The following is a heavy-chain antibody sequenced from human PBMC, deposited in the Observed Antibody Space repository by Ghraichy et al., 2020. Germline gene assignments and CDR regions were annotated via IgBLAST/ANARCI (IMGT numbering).Heavy chain of an antibody. J-gene: IGHJ4*02. Sequence: SLNISCAASGFTFSSYGMHWVRQAPGKGLEWVAVISYDGSNKYYADSVKGRFTISRDNSKNTLYLQMNSLRAEDTAVYYCAKSGDYDFDYWGQGTLVTVSS. CDR1: GFTFSSYG. V-gene: IGHV3-30*18. CDR2: ISYDGSNK. D-gene: IGHD4-17*01. CDR3: AKSGDYDFDY.